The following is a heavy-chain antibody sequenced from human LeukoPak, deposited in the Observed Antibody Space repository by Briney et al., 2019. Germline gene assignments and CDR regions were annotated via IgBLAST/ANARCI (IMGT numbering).Heavy chain of an antibody. CDR2: ISGSGSGGST. J-gene: IGHJ4*02. V-gene: IGHV3-23*01. CDR3: AKSGYNRFDY. D-gene: IGHD5-24*01. CDR1: GFTFSSSA. Sequence: GGSLRLSCAASGFTFSSSAMSWVRQAPGKGLEWVSSISGSGSGGSTYYAEYVKGRFTISRDNPKKTLYMQMNSLRVEDTAVYYCAKSGYNRFDYWGQGTLVTVSS.